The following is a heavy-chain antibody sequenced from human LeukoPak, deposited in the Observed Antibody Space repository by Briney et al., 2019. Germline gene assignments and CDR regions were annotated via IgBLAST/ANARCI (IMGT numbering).Heavy chain of an antibody. J-gene: IGHJ3*02. CDR3: ARVLRDYDSRAYDAFDI. Sequence: GGSLRLSCAASGFTFSSYSMNWVRQAPGKGLEWVSSISSSSSYIYYADSVKGRFTISRDNSKNTLYLQMNSLRAEDTAVYYCARVLRDYDSRAYDAFDIWGQGTMVTVSS. CDR1: GFTFSSYS. V-gene: IGHV3-21*01. CDR2: ISSSSSYI. D-gene: IGHD3-22*01.